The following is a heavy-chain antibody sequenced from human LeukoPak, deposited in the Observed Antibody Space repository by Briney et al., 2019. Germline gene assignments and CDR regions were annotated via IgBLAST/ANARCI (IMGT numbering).Heavy chain of an antibody. CDR2: IYYSGST. CDR3: ARDDYGSGSHFDY. V-gene: IGHV4-39*02. CDR1: GGSISSSSYY. Sequence: KSSETLSLTCTVSGGSISSSSYYWGWIRQPPGKGLEWIGSIYYSGSTYYSPSLKSRVTISVDTSKNQFSLQLNSVTPEDTAVYYCARDDYGSGSHFDYWGQGTLVTVSS. D-gene: IGHD3-10*01. J-gene: IGHJ4*02.